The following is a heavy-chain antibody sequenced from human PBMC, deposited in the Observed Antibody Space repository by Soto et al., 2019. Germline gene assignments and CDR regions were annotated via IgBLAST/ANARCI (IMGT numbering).Heavy chain of an antibody. CDR3: ARRWHCTNGVCREDFDY. CDR1: GGSFSGYY. V-gene: IGHV4-34*01. Sequence: QVQLQQWGAGLLKPSETLSLTCAVYGGSFSGYYWSWIRQPPGKGLEWIGEINHSGSTNSNPSLKRRVTISVDTSKNQFSLKLSSVTAADTAVYYCARRWHCTNGVCREDFDYWGQGTLVTVSS. J-gene: IGHJ4*02. D-gene: IGHD2-8*01. CDR2: INHSGST.